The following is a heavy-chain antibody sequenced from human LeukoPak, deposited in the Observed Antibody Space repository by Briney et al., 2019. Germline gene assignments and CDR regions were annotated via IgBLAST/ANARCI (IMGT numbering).Heavy chain of an antibody. CDR2: ISGDGGST. CDR1: GFTFDDYG. CDR3: ASKVALGY. D-gene: IGHD7-27*01. Sequence: GGSLRLSCAASGFTFDDYGMDWVRQAPGKGLEWVSLISGDGGSTYYADSVKGRFTVSRDNSKDSLYLQMNSLRSDGTALYYCASKVALGYWGQGTLVTVSS. V-gene: IGHV3-43*02. J-gene: IGHJ4*02.